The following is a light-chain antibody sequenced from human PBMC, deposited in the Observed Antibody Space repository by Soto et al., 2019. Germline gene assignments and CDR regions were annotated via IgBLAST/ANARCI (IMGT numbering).Light chain of an antibody. V-gene: IGLV2-14*01. Sequence: QSALTQPASVSGSPGQSITISCTGTSSDVGGYNHVSWYQHHPGKAPKLMIYEVSNRPSGVSNRFSGSKSGYTASLTISGLQAEDEADYYCNSHTSSGFRVFGTGTKLTAL. CDR1: SSDVGGYNH. CDR3: NSHTSSGFRV. J-gene: IGLJ1*01. CDR2: EVS.